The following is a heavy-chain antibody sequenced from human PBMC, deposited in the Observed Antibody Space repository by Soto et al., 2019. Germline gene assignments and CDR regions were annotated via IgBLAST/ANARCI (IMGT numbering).Heavy chain of an antibody. V-gene: IGHV1-69*18. Sequence: QVQLVQPGAEVQKPGSSVTVSCKASGGTFSNYAITWVRQAPGQGLEWMGTIIPIFASPRYAQKFQGRVNITAEDSTSTTYLHLSSLRSEDTAVYYSARDAGIPVVGRGTSFEYWGQGTLVIVSS. CDR2: IIPIFASP. J-gene: IGHJ4*02. D-gene: IGHD6-19*01. CDR3: ARDAGIPVVGRGTSFEY. CDR1: GGTFSNYA.